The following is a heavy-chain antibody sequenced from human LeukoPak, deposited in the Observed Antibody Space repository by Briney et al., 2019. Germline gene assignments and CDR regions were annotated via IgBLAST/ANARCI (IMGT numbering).Heavy chain of an antibody. Sequence: PGGSLRLSCAASGFTFDDYAMHWVRQAPGKGLEWVSGISWNSGSIGYADSVKGRFTISRDNAKNSLYLQMNSLRAEDTAVYYCAKVGGPPPSSSSWWGQGTLVTVSS. CDR2: ISWNSGSI. D-gene: IGHD6-6*01. CDR3: AKVGGPPPSSSSW. V-gene: IGHV3-9*01. CDR1: GFTFDDYA. J-gene: IGHJ4*02.